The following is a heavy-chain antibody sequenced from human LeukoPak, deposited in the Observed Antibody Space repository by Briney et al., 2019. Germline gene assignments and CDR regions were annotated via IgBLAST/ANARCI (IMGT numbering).Heavy chain of an antibody. D-gene: IGHD3-3*01. Sequence: ASVKVSCKASGGTFSSYAISWVRQAPGQGLEWMGWINPNSGGTNYAQKFQGRVTMTRDTSISTAYMELSRLRSDDTAVYHCARDGQGTYYDFEMDVWGKGTTVTVSS. CDR1: GGTFSSYA. CDR3: ARDGQGTYYDFEMDV. CDR2: INPNSGGT. V-gene: IGHV1-2*02. J-gene: IGHJ6*04.